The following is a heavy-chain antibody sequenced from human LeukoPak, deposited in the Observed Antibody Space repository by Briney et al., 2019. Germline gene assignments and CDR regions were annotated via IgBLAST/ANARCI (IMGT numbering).Heavy chain of an antibody. CDR2: ISSSSSYI. V-gene: IGHV3-21*01. D-gene: IGHD4-11*01. Sequence: KTGGSLRLSCAASGFTFSSYSMNWVRQAPGKGLEWVSSISSSSSYIYYADSVKGRFTISRDNAKNSLYLQMNSLRAEDTAVYYCARVGTVTKGYNWGQGALVTASS. CDR3: ARVGTVTKGYN. CDR1: GFTFSSYS. J-gene: IGHJ4*02.